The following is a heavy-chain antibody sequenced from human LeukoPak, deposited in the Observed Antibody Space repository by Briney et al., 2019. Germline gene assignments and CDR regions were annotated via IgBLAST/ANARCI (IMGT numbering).Heavy chain of an antibody. Sequence: PGGSLRLSCAASGFTFSSYGMSWVRQAPGKGLEWVSAISGSGGSTYYADSVKGRFTISRDNAKNTLYLQMNSLRAEDTAVYYCARVSREGATRRGLSYFDYWGQGTLVTVSS. CDR2: ISGSGGST. V-gene: IGHV3-23*01. CDR1: GFTFSSYG. CDR3: ARVSREGATRRGLSYFDY. J-gene: IGHJ4*02. D-gene: IGHD1-26*01.